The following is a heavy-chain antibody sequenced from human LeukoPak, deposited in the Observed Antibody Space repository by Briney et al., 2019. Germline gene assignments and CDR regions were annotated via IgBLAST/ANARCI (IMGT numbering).Heavy chain of an antibody. Sequence: SETLSLTCTVSGGSMSSYYWSWIRQPPGKGLEWLGYVYYTGITKYNPSLKSRVTISADTSKNQFSLKLSSVTAADTAVYYCARHGTSGTNLNWFDPWGQGTLVTISS. CDR2: VYYTGIT. CDR3: ARHGTSGTNLNWFDP. V-gene: IGHV4-59*01. J-gene: IGHJ5*02. CDR1: GGSMSSYY. D-gene: IGHD1-1*01.